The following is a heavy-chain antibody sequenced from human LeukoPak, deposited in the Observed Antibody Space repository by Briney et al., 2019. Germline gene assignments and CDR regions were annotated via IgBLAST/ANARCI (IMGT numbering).Heavy chain of an antibody. Sequence: GGSLRLSCAASGFTFSSYGMHWVRQAPGKGLEWVAVIWYDGSNKYYADSVKGRFTISRDNSKNTLYLQMNSLRAEDTAVYYCASRYCSGGSCYSFRGDWFDPWGQGTLVTVSS. J-gene: IGHJ5*02. CDR1: GFTFSSYG. V-gene: IGHV3-33*01. D-gene: IGHD2-15*01. CDR3: ASRYCSGGSCYSFRGDWFDP. CDR2: IWYDGSNK.